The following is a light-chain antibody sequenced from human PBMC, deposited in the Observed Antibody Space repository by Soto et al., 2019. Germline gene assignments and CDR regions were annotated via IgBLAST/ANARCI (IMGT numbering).Light chain of an antibody. Sequence: DIQMTQSPSSLSASVGDSVTITCRASQSINIYLSWYQQKPGKAPKLLINVASTLQGGVPSRFSGSGSGTEFTLAISSLQPEDPATYYCQQSFSTPQTFGGGTMVEIK. J-gene: IGKJ4*01. CDR1: QSINIY. V-gene: IGKV1-39*01. CDR3: QQSFSTPQT. CDR2: VAS.